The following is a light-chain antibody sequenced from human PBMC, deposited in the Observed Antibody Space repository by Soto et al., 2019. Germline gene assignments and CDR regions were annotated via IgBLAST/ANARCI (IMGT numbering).Light chain of an antibody. CDR1: SSDVGGYDR. V-gene: IGLV2-18*02. CDR3: TSYTSNSTWV. J-gene: IGLJ3*02. CDR2: EVT. Sequence: QSVLTQPPSVSGSPGQSVTISCIGTSSDVGGYDRVSWYQQPPGTAPKLMIYEVTNRPSGVPDRFSGSGSGKTASLTISGLQAEDEADYYCTSYTSNSTWVFGGGTQLTVL.